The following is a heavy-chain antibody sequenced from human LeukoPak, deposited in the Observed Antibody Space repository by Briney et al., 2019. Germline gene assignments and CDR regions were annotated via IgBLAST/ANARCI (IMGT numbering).Heavy chain of an antibody. CDR3: ARYPREGGQH. Sequence: GSVRDSSKASGYTFTASYIHWVRPAPGQGLEYMGWINPNSGGTNYAQKFQGRVTMTRDTSISTAYMDLSSLTSDDTAVYYCARYPREGGQHWAQGTLVTVSS. V-gene: IGHV1-2*02. CDR1: GYTFTASY. CDR2: INPNSGGT. J-gene: IGHJ4*02. D-gene: IGHD1-26*01.